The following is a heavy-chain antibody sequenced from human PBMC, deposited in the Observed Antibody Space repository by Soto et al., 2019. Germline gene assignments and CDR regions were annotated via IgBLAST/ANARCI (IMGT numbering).Heavy chain of an antibody. J-gene: IGHJ6*02. CDR3: ARDEAADYDYVWGSYRYDYGMDV. Sequence: SETLSLTCTVSGGSISSGDYLWSWIRQPPGKGLEWIGYIYYSGSTYYNPSLKSRVTISVDTSKNQFSLKLSSVTAADTAVYYCARDEAADYDYVWGSYRYDYGMDVWGQGTTVTVSS. D-gene: IGHD3-16*02. CDR2: IYYSGST. CDR1: GGSISSGDYL. V-gene: IGHV4-30-4*01.